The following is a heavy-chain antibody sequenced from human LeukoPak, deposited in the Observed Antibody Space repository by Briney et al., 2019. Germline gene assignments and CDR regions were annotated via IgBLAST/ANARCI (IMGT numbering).Heavy chain of an antibody. D-gene: IGHD6-19*01. CDR1: GFTFSDYE. J-gene: IGHJ6*03. CDR2: ISISGTTI. V-gene: IGHV3-48*03. Sequence: GGSLRLSCAASGFTFSDYEMNWVRQAPGKGLEWLSHISISGTTIHYADSVKGRFTISRDNAKNSLYLQMNSLRAEDTAVYYCARDLRGSGWHYYYMDVWGIGTTVTVSS. CDR3: ARDLRGSGWHYYYMDV.